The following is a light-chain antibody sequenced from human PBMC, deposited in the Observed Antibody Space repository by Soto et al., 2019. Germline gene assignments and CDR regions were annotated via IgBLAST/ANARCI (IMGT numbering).Light chain of an antibody. CDR1: QNINKN. CDR2: EAS. V-gene: IGKV1-39*01. Sequence: IQMTQSPSSLSAFVGDSVTISCRASQNINKNLNWYQQKSGKAPSLLMYEASTLQSGVPSRFSGSGSGTDFTLAITNLQHEDFATYYCQQSFHTPYTFGQGTKLEI. CDR3: QQSFHTPYT. J-gene: IGKJ2*01.